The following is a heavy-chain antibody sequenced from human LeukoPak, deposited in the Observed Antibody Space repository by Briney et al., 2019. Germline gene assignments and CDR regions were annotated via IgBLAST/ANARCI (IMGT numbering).Heavy chain of an antibody. Sequence: SQTLSLTCTVSGGSISSGGYYWNWIRQHPGKGLEWIGYIYYSGSTYYNPSLKSRVTISVDTSKNQFSLKLSSVTAADTAVYYCARVVNCSGGSCSYYYDSSGYYRTPYYFDYWGQGTLVTVSS. CDR2: IYYSGST. V-gene: IGHV4-31*03. J-gene: IGHJ4*02. CDR1: GGSISSGGYY. CDR3: ARVVNCSGGSCSYYYDSSGYYRTPYYFDY. D-gene: IGHD3-22*01.